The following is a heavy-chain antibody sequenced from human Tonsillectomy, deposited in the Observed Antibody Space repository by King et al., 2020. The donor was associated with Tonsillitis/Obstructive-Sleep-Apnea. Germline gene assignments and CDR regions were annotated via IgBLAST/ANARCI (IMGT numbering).Heavy chain of an antibody. V-gene: IGHV3-23*04. CDR3: AGGDVGY. CDR2: IIGTGGST. CDR1: GFTSSSYV. Sequence: DVQLVESGGGLVQPGGSLRLSCAASGFTSSSYVMSWVRQAPGKGLEWVSSIIGTGGSTYYADSVKGRFTISRDNSKNTLYLQMNSLRAEDTAVYYCAGGDVGYWGQGTLVTVSS. D-gene: IGHD3-10*01. J-gene: IGHJ4*02.